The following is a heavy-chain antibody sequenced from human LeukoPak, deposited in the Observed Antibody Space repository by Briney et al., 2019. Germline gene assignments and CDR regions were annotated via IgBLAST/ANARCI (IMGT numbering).Heavy chain of an antibody. CDR3: AREGEVGSSGHDWFDP. CDR2: IRYDGSNK. D-gene: IGHD6-6*01. V-gene: IGHV3-30*02. Sequence: GGSLRLSCAASGFTFSSYGMHWVRQAPGKGLEWVAFIRYDGSNKYYADSVKGRFTISRDNSKNTLYLQMNSLRAEDTAVYYCAREGEVGSSGHDWFDPWGQGTLVTVSS. J-gene: IGHJ5*02. CDR1: GFTFSSYG.